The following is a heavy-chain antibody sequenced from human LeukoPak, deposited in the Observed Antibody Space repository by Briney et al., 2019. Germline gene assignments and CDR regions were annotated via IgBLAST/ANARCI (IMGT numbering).Heavy chain of an antibody. CDR3: ASLSYYDLSGYFY. CDR2: INPNSGGT. V-gene: IGHV1-2*02. J-gene: IGHJ4*02. CDR1: GYPFIGNY. D-gene: IGHD3-22*01. Sequence: ASVKVSCKASGYPFIGNYIHWVRQSPGQGLEWMGWINPNSGGTQYSQKFQGRVTLTRDTSITTGYMELSGLTSDDTAVYYCASLSYYDLSGYFYWGQGTLVTVSS.